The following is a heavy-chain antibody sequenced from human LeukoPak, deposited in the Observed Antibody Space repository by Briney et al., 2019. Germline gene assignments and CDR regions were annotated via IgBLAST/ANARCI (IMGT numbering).Heavy chain of an antibody. J-gene: IGHJ6*03. Sequence: PGGSLRLSCAASGFTFSSYAMSWVRQAPGEGLEWVSAISGSGGSTYYADSVKGRFTISRDNSKSTLYLQMNSLRAEDTAVYYCANPFSTPRSNYYIDIWGKGTTVTVSS. CDR2: ISGSGGST. CDR1: GFTFSSYA. CDR3: ANPFSTPRSNYYIDI. V-gene: IGHV3-23*01. D-gene: IGHD2-2*01.